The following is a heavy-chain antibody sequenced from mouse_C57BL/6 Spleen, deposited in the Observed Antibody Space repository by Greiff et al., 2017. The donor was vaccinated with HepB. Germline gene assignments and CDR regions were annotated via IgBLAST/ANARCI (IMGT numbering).Heavy chain of an antibody. D-gene: IGHD2-1*01. CDR1: GYTFTDYN. CDR3: ARYYGNYDAWFAY. V-gene: IGHV1-22*01. J-gene: IGHJ3*01. Sequence: VQLKQSGPELVKPGASVKMSCKASGYTFTDYNMHWVKQSHGKSLEWIGYINPNNGGTSYNQKFKGKATLTVNKSSSTAYMELRSLTSEDSAVYYCARYYGNYDAWFAYWGQGTLVTVSA. CDR2: INPNNGGT.